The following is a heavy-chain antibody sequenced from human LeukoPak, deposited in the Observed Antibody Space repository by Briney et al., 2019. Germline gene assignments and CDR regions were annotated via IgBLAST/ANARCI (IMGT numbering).Heavy chain of an antibody. CDR2: IYDSRSD. V-gene: IGHV4-30-4*01. CDR1: GGSISSGDYY. CDR3: ARGSGYSYGYVY. J-gene: IGHJ4*02. D-gene: IGHD5-18*01. Sequence: SETLSLTCTVSGGSISSGDYYWSWIRPPPGKGLEWIGYIYDSRSDNYNPSLKCRVTISVDTSKNQFSLKRSSVTAADTAVYYWARGSGYSYGYVYWGQGTLVTVSA.